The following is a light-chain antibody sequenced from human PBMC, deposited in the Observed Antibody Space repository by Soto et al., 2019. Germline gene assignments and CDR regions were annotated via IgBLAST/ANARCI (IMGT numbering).Light chain of an antibody. CDR2: GAS. J-gene: IGKJ2*01. CDR3: QQYGSSPPYT. Sequence: EIVLTQSPGTLSLSPGKRATLSCRASQSVRSSYLAWYQQKPGQAPRLLIYGASSRATGIPDRFSGSGSGTDFTLTISRLEPEDFAVYYCQQYGSSPPYTFGQGTKLEIK. V-gene: IGKV3-20*01. CDR1: QSVRSSY.